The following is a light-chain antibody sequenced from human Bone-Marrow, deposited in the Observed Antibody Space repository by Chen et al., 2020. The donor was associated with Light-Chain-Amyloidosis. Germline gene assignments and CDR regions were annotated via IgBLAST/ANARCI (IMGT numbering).Light chain of an antibody. CDR1: SSDVGGDNH. CDR2: EVT. V-gene: IGLV2-14*01. J-gene: IGLJ1*01. CDR3: SSDTITNTLV. Sequence: QSALTQPASVSGSPGPSITISCTGTSSDVGGDNHVSWYQQHPDKAPKLMIYEVTNRPSLVPDRFSGSKSDNTASLTISGLQTEDEADYFCSSDTITNTLVFGSGTRVTVL.